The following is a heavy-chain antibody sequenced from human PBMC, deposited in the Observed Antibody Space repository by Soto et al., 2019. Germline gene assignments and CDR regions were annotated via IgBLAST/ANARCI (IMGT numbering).Heavy chain of an antibody. J-gene: IGHJ6*03. CDR1: GGSISSYY. V-gene: IGHV4-59*01. CDR2: IYYSGST. D-gene: IGHD4-4*01. CDR3: AREKGQMTKVTPDYYYYYYYMDV. Sequence: SETLSLTCTVSGGSISSYYWSWIRQPPGKGLEWIGYIYYSGSTNYNPSLKSRVTISVDTSKNQFSLKLSSVTAADTAVYYCAREKGQMTKVTPDYYYYYYYMDVWGKGTTVTVSS.